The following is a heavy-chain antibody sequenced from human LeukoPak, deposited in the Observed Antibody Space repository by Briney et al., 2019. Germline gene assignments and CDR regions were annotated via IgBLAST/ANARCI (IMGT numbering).Heavy chain of an antibody. V-gene: IGHV1-8*03. Sequence: GASVKVSCKASGYTFTSYDINWVRQATGQGLEWMGWMNPNSGNTGYAQKFQGRVTITRNTSISTAYMELSSLRSEDTAVYYCASSLVVVKAFDIWGQGTMVTVSS. CDR2: MNPNSGNT. D-gene: IGHD3-22*01. J-gene: IGHJ3*02. CDR3: ASSLVVVKAFDI. CDR1: GYTFTSYD.